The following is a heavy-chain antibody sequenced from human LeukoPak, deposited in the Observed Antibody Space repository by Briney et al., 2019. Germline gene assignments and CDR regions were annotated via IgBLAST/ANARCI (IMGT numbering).Heavy chain of an antibody. V-gene: IGHV3-23*01. D-gene: IGHD3-10*01. CDR3: AKSNYYGSERDAFDI. CDR2: ISGSGGST. J-gene: IGHJ3*02. Sequence: PGGPLRLSCAASGFTFSSYAMSWVRQAPGKGLEWVSAISGSGGSTYYADSVKGRFTISRDNSKNTLYLQMNSLRAEDTAVYYCAKSNYYGSERDAFDIWGQGTMVTVSS. CDR1: GFTFSSYA.